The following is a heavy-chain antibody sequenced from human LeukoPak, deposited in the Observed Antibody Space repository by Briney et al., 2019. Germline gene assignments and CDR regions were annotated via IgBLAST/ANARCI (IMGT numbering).Heavy chain of an antibody. V-gene: IGHV4-59*08. D-gene: IGHD5-12*01. Sequence: PSETLSLTCTVSGGSISSYYWSWIRQPPGKGLEWIGYIYYSGSTNYNPSLKSRVTISVDTSENQFSLKLNSVTAADTAVYYCARQWGSGYLYYFDYWGQGTLVTVSS. J-gene: IGHJ4*02. CDR1: GGSISSYY. CDR2: IYYSGST. CDR3: ARQWGSGYLYYFDY.